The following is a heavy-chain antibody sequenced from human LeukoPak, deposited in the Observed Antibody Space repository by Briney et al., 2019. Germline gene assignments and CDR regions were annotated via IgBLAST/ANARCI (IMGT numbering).Heavy chain of an antibody. J-gene: IGHJ4*02. Sequence: GASVKVSCKVSGYTLTELSMHWVRQAPGKGLEWMGGFDPEDGETIYAQKFQGRVTMTEDTSTDTAYMELSSLRSEDTAVYYCARNSKYGDYEAFDYWGQGTLVTVSS. CDR2: FDPEDGET. D-gene: IGHD4-17*01. V-gene: IGHV1-24*01. CDR1: GYTLTELS. CDR3: ARNSKYGDYEAFDY.